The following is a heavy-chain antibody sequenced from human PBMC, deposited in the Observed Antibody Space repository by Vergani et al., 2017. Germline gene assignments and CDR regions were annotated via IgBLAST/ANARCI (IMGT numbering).Heavy chain of an antibody. CDR1: GITFKNAW. D-gene: IGHD2-8*01. Sequence: EVQVVESGGGLIKPGGSLRLSCVVSGITFKNAWINWVRQAPGKGLEWVAFICSSGPYINYADSVKGRFIISRDNTNNSLFLQLRSLRAEDAAVYYCARDCTSRGCPEKYVMHGWGQGATVTVSS. J-gene: IGHJ6*02. V-gene: IGHV3-21*06. CDR3: ARDCTSRGCPEKYVMHG. CDR2: ICSSGPYI.